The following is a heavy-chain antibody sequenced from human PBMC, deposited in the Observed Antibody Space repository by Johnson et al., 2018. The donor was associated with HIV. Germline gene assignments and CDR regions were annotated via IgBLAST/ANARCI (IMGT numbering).Heavy chain of an antibody. CDR1: GFTFDDYG. CDR2: INWTGGST. D-gene: IGHD4-11*01. CDR3: AKGWDPMTTVNTFAFDI. Sequence: MQLVESGGGVVRPGGSLRLSCAASGFTFDDYGMSWVRQAPGKGLEWVSGINWTGGSTGYADSVKGRFTISRDNAKNSLYLQMNTLRAEDAAVYYCAKGWDPMTTVNTFAFDIWGQGTMVTVSS. J-gene: IGHJ3*02. V-gene: IGHV3-20*04.